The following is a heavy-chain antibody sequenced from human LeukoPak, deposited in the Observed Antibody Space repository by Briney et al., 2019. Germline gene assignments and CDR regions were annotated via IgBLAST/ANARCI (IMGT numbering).Heavy chain of an antibody. V-gene: IGHV3-23*01. J-gene: IGHJ4*02. CDR1: GFTFSSYA. CDR3: ARARPKNMVRGLIMRRESRYYFDY. D-gene: IGHD3-10*01. Sequence: GGSLRLSCAASGFTFSSYAMSWVRQAPGKGLEWVSAISGSGGSTYYADSVKGRFTISRDNSKSTLYIQMNSLRAEDTAVYYCARARPKNMVRGLIMRRESRYYFDYWGQGTLVTVSS. CDR2: ISGSGGST.